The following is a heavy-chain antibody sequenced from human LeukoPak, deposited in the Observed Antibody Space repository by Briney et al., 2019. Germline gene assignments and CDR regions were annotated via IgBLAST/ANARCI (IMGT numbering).Heavy chain of an antibody. CDR3: AKDIFGLITGTSGVDY. J-gene: IGHJ4*02. CDR1: GFTFSSYW. V-gene: IGHV3-7*03. CDR2: IKQDGSEK. Sequence: PGGSLRLSCAASGFTFSSYWMSWVRQAPGKGLEWVANIKQDGSEKYYVDSVKGRFTISRDNAKNSLYLQMNSLRAEDTALYYCAKDIFGLITGTSGVDYWGQGTLVTVSS. D-gene: IGHD1-20*01.